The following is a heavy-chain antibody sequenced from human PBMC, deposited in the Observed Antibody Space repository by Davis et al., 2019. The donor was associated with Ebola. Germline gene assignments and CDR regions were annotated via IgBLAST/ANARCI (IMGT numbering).Heavy chain of an antibody. V-gene: IGHV4-59*01. J-gene: IGHJ3*02. CDR1: GGSISSYY. CDR2: IYYSGST. D-gene: IGHD6-19*01. Sequence: PSETLSLTCTVSGGSISSYYWSWIRQPPGKGLEWIGYIYYSGSTNYNPSLKSRVTISVDTSKNQFSLKLSSVTAADTAVYYCARWSSGWYHAFDIWGQGTMVTVSS. CDR3: ARWSSGWYHAFDI.